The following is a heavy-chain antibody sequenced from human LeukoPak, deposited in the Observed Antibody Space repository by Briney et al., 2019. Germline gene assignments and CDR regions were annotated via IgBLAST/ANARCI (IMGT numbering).Heavy chain of an antibody. D-gene: IGHD5-18*01. CDR3: ASFAARSRGYSYGIDY. V-gene: IGHV1-69*13. J-gene: IGHJ4*02. CDR1: GGTFSSYA. Sequence: SVKVSCEASGGTFSSYAISWVRQAPGQGLEWMGGIIPIFGTANYAQKFQGRVTITADESTSTAYMELSSLRSEDTAVYYCASFAARSRGYSYGIDYWGQGTLVTVSS. CDR2: IIPIFGTA.